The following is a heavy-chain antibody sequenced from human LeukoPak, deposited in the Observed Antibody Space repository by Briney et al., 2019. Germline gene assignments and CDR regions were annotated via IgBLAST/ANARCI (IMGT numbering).Heavy chain of an antibody. V-gene: IGHV3-30-3*01. CDR3: ASVSSVY. D-gene: IGHD5/OR15-5a*01. Sequence: PGTSLRLSCAASGFTFTDYAMHWVRQAPGKGLEWVAVISYDGSNKYYADSVKGRFTISRDNSKNTLYLQMNSLRAEDTAVYYCASVSSVYWGQGTLVTVSS. CDR1: GFTFTDYA. J-gene: IGHJ4*02. CDR2: ISYDGSNK.